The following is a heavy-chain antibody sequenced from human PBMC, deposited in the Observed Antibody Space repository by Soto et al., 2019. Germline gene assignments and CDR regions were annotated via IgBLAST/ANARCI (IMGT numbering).Heavy chain of an antibody. V-gene: IGHV1-24*01. Sequence: ASVKVSCKVSGYTLTELSMHWVRQPPGKGLEWMGGFDPEDGETIYAQKFQGRVTMTEDTSTDTAYMELSSLRSEDTAVYYCATDRDKWGLSGMDVWGQGTTVTVSS. CDR3: ATDRDKWGLSGMDV. D-gene: IGHD7-27*01. J-gene: IGHJ6*02. CDR1: GYTLTELS. CDR2: FDPEDGET.